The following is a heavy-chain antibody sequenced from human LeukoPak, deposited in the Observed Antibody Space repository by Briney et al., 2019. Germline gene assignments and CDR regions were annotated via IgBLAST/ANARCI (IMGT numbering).Heavy chain of an antibody. J-gene: IGHJ1*01. CDR1: GGSISSTSYY. CDR2: FDYSGST. V-gene: IGHV4-39*01. Sequence: PSGTLSLTCSVSGGSISSTSYYWGWIRQPPGKGPEWIGTFDYSGSTYYNPSLKSRVTISVDTSKNQFSLKMTSVTAADTAVYYCATSYYQYFRFWGQGTLVTVSS. D-gene: IGHD1-26*01. CDR3: ATSYYQYFRF.